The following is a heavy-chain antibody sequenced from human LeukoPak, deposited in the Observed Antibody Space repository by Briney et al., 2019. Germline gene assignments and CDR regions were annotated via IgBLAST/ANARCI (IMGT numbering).Heavy chain of an antibody. CDR3: ARAGYSYGYWFDP. CDR1: GGSFSGYY. J-gene: IGHJ5*02. D-gene: IGHD5-18*01. CDR2: IYYSGST. V-gene: IGHV4-34*01. Sequence: PSETLSLTCAVYGGSFSGYYWSWIRQPPGKGLEWIGSIYYSGSTYYNPSLKSRVTISVDTSKNQFSLKLSSVTAADTAVYYCARAGYSYGYWFDPWGQGTLVTVSS.